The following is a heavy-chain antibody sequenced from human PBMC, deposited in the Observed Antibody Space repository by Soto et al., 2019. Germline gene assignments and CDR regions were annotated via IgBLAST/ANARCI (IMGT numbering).Heavy chain of an antibody. Sequence: PGESLRLPCAASGFSFRSHWMHWVRQGPGKGLVWISVISGSGGATYFADSVKGRFTISRDNSKNTLYLQMNSLRAEDTAVYYCPRVRSSSWYGGAFDIWGQGTMVTVSS. CDR3: PRVRSSSWYGGAFDI. CDR1: GFSFRSHW. CDR2: ISGSGGAT. J-gene: IGHJ3*02. V-gene: IGHV3-23*01. D-gene: IGHD6-13*01.